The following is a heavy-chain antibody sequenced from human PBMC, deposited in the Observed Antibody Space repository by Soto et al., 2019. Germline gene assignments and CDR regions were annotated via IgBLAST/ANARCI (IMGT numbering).Heavy chain of an antibody. CDR1: GGSISSSSYY. V-gene: IGHV4-39*01. CDR3: VSPEGYYDSSGYTLDY. J-gene: IGHJ4*02. D-gene: IGHD3-22*01. CDR2: MLYSGNT. Sequence: PSETLSLTCTVSGGSISSSSYYWGWIRQPPGKGLEWIGSMLYSGNTYYNPSLKSRVTMSIDTSKNQFSLKLNSVTAADTAVYYCVSPEGYYDSSGYTLDYWGQGTLVTVSS.